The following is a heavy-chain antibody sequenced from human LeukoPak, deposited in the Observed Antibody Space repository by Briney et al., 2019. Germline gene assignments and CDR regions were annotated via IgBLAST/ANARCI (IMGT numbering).Heavy chain of an antibody. J-gene: IGHJ3*02. Sequence: GESLKISCKGSGYSFTSYWIGWVRQMPGKGLEWMGIIYPGDSDTRYSPSFQGQVTISADKSISTAHLQWSSLKASDTAMYYCARLLLDYYLTNAFDIWGQGTMVTVSS. CDR2: IYPGDSDT. V-gene: IGHV5-51*01. CDR1: GYSFTSYW. CDR3: ARLLLDYYLTNAFDI. D-gene: IGHD3-10*01.